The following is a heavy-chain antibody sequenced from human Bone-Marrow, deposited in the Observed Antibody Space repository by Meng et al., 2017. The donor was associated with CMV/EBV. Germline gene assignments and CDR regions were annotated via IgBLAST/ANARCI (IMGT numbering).Heavy chain of an antibody. CDR2: ISGSGETT. D-gene: IGHD2-2*01. Sequence: GESLKISCAGSGFSFATYALSWVRQTPGKGLEWVSSISGSGETTYYADSVKGRFTVSRDNSRDTVHLQMDSLRAEDTATYYCAKRGEVCDDASCYYCFDSWGQGALVTVSS. CDR3: AKRGEVCDDASCYYCFDS. V-gene: IGHV3-23*01. CDR1: GFSFATYA. J-gene: IGHJ4*02.